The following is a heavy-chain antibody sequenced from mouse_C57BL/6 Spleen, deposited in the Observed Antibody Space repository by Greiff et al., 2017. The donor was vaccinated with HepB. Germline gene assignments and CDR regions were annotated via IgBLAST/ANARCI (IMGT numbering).Heavy chain of an antibody. V-gene: IGHV5-9*01. D-gene: IGHD2-4*01. Sequence: EVKLVESGGGLVKPGGSLKLSCAASGFTFSSYTMSWVRQTPEKRLEWVATISGGGGNTYYPDSVKGRFTISRDNAKNTLYLQMSSLRSEDTALYYCARRGDYDVGTWFAYWGQGTLVTVSA. CDR1: GFTFSSYT. J-gene: IGHJ3*01. CDR3: ARRGDYDVGTWFAY. CDR2: ISGGGGNT.